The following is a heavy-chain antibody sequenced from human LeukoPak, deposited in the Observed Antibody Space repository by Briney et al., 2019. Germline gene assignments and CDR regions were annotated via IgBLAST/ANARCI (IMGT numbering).Heavy chain of an antibody. Sequence: GGSLRLSCAASGFTFSSYAMSWVRQAPGKRPEWVANMNIDGSERYYADSVKGRFTISRDNARNSVFLQMSGLRVEDTAVYYCARDPVEWELLLDYWGQGTLVTVPS. D-gene: IGHD1-26*01. V-gene: IGHV3-7*01. J-gene: IGHJ4*02. CDR2: MNIDGSER. CDR1: GFTFSSYA. CDR3: ARDPVEWELLLDY.